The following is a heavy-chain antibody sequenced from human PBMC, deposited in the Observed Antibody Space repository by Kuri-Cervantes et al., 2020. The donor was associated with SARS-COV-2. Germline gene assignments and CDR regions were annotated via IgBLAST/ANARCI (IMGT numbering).Heavy chain of an antibody. CDR1: GFTFSSYS. CDR3: AILGYCSSTSCAPDAFDI. V-gene: IGHV3-49*04. Sequence: GESLKISCAASGFTFSSYSMNWVRQAPGKGLEWVGFIRSKAYGGTTEYAASVKGRFTISRDDSKSIAYLQMNSLKTEDTAVYYCAILGYCSSTSCAPDAFDIWGQGTMVTVSS. J-gene: IGHJ3*02. D-gene: IGHD2-2*01. CDR2: IRSKAYGGTT.